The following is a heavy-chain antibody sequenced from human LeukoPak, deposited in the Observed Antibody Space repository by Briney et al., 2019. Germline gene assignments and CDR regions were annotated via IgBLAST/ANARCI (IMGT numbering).Heavy chain of an antibody. CDR2: IYHSGST. CDR1: GGSISSSNW. J-gene: IGHJ2*01. CDR3: ARREAAASGNWYFDL. V-gene: IGHV4-4*02. D-gene: IGHD6-13*01. Sequence: SETLSLTCAVSGGSISSSNWWSWVRQPPGKGLEWIGEIYHSGSTNYNPSLKSRVTISVDKSKNQFSLKLSSVTAADTAVYYCARREAAASGNWYFDLWGRGTLVTVSS.